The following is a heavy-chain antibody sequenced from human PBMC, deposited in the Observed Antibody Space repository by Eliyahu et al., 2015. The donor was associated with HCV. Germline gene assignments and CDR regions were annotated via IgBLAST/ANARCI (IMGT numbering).Heavy chain of an antibody. V-gene: IGHV4-39*01. J-gene: IGHJ4*02. CDR1: GGSISSSSYY. D-gene: IGHD4-17*01. Sequence: QLQLQESGPGLVKPSETLSLTCTVSGGSISSSSYYWGWIRQPPREGVGWVGGNHYSGGTHHNPSLKSRVTISVDTSKNQFSLKLSSVTAADTPVYYCARHTGYGVYSDYWGQGTLVTVSS. CDR3: ARHTGYGVYSDY. CDR2: NHYSGGT.